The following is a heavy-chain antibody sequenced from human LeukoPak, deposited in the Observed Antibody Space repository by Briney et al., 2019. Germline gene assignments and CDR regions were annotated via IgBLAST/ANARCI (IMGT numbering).Heavy chain of an antibody. CDR1: GGSISSGGYS. CDR3: ARASDDWFDP. D-gene: IGHD6-6*01. V-gene: IGHV4-30-2*01. CDR2: IYHSGST. Sequence: TASQTLSLTCAVSGGSISSGGYSWSWIRQPPGKGLEWIGYIYHSGSTYYNPSLKSRVTISVDRSKNQFSLKLSSVTAADTAVYYCARASDDWFDPWGRGTQVTVSS. J-gene: IGHJ5*02.